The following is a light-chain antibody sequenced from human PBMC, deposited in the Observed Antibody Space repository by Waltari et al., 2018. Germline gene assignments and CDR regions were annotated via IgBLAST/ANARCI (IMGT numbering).Light chain of an antibody. V-gene: IGKV3-11*01. Sequence: EIVLTQSPATLSLSPGERATLSCRASQSVTSYLAWYQQKPGQAPRLLLYHTSNRATGIPARFSGSGSGTDFTLTISSLEPEDFAVYYCQQRTNWPITFGQGTRLEIK. CDR3: QQRTNWPIT. J-gene: IGKJ5*01. CDR1: QSVTSY. CDR2: HTS.